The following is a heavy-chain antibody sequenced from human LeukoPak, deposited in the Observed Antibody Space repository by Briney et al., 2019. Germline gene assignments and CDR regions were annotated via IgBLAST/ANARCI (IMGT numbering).Heavy chain of an antibody. J-gene: IGHJ4*02. CDR1: GFTFSSYE. Sequence: GGSLRLSCAASGFTFSSYEMNWVRQAPGKGLEWISFISSSGGTTYYADSVKGRFTISRDNAKNSLYLQMSSLRAEDTAVYYCARDGDLAPAVPFDCWGQGTLVTVSS. D-gene: IGHD6-25*01. CDR2: ISSSGGTT. CDR3: ARDGDLAPAVPFDC. V-gene: IGHV3-48*03.